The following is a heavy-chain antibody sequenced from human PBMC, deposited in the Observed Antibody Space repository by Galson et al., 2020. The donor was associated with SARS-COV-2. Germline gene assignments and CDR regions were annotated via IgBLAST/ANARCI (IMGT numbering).Heavy chain of an antibody. CDR1: GGSISSSSYY. J-gene: IGHJ4*02. V-gene: IGHV4-39*07. CDR3: ARDDLGSYYLGYFDY. Sequence: SETLSLTCTVSGGSISSSSYYWGWIRQPPGKGLEWIGSIYYSGSTYYNPSLKSRVTISVDTSKNQFSLKLSSVTAADTAVYYCARDDLGSYYLGYFDYWGQGTLVTVSS. D-gene: IGHD1-26*01. CDR2: IYYSGST.